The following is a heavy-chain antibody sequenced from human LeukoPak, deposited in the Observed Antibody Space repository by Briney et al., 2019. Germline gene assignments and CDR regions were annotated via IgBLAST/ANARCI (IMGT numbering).Heavy chain of an antibody. V-gene: IGHV3-21*01. CDR2: ISSSSSYI. Sequence: PGGSLRLSCAASGFTFSSYSMNWVRQAPGKGLEWVSSISSSSSYIYYADSVKGRFTISRDNAKNSLYLQMNSLRAEDTAVYYCARGGFGSSSWVVDYWGQGTLVTVSS. J-gene: IGHJ4*02. D-gene: IGHD6-6*01. CDR3: ARGGFGSSSWVVDY. CDR1: GFTFSSYS.